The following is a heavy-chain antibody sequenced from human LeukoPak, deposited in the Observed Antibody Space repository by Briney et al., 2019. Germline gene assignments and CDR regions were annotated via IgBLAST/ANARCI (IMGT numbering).Heavy chain of an antibody. D-gene: IGHD2-2*01. V-gene: IGHV3-7*01. CDR2: IKQDGSEH. CDR1: GFSFSSYW. J-gene: IGHJ4*02. Sequence: GGSLRLSCATAGFSFSSYWMSWVRQAPGKGLEWVANIKQDGSEHYYVDSVKGRFTISRDNAKNSLYLQMSGLRAEDTAVYYCAGDKAEGPSRLDNWGQGTLVTVSS. CDR3: AGDKAEGPSRLDN.